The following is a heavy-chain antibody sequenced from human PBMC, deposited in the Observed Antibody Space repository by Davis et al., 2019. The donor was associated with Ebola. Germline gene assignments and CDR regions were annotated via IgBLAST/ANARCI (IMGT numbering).Heavy chain of an antibody. CDR2: IWYDGSNK. CDR3: AKEERYSSSYQFDY. V-gene: IGHV3-33*06. CDR1: GFTFSSYA. Sequence: GESLKISCAASGFTFSSYAMSWVRQAPGKGLEWVAVIWYDGSNKYYADSVKGRFTISRDNSKNTLYLQMNSLRAEDTAVYYCAKEERYSSSYQFDYWGQGTLVTVSS. D-gene: IGHD6-6*01. J-gene: IGHJ4*02.